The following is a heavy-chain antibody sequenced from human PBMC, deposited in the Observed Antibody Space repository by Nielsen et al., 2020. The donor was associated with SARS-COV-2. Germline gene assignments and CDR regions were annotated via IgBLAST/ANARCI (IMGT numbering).Heavy chain of an antibody. CDR1: GFTFSSYW. Sequence: GGSLRLSCAASGFTFSSYWMHWVRQAPGKRLVWVSRINSDGSSTSYADSVKGRFTISRDNAKNTLYLQMNSLRDEDTAVYYCARGPPYDFLAFFDYWGQGTLVTVSS. J-gene: IGHJ4*02. V-gene: IGHV3-74*01. D-gene: IGHD3-3*01. CDR3: ARGPPYDFLAFFDY. CDR2: INSDGSST.